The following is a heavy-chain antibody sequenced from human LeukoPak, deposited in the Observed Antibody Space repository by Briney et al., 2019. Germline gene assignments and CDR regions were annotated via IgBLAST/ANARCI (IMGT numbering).Heavy chain of an antibody. CDR3: AKVHRYYYDSSGPMEGN. CDR2: ISGSGGST. D-gene: IGHD3-22*01. Sequence: GGSLRLSCAASGFTFSSYAMSWVRQAPGKGLEWVSAISGSGGSTYYADSVKGRFTISRDNSKNTLYLQMNSLRAEDTAVYYCAKVHRYYYDSSGPMEGNWGQGTLVTVSS. CDR1: GFTFSSYA. V-gene: IGHV3-23*01. J-gene: IGHJ4*02.